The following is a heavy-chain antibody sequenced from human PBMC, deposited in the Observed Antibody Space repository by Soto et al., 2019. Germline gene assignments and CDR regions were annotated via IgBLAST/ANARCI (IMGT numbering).Heavy chain of an antibody. V-gene: IGHV4-31*03. CDR1: GGSISRGGNY. CDR2: IYYSGIT. CDR3: ARDTGITGGYFDY. D-gene: IGHD1-20*01. Sequence: QVQLQELGPGLVKPSQTLSLTCTVSGGSISRGGNYWSWIRQHPGKGLEYLGYIYYSGITYYIPSLKNRLTISVDTSKNQFSLKLSSVTAADTAVYYCARDTGITGGYFDYWGQGTLVTVSS. J-gene: IGHJ4*02.